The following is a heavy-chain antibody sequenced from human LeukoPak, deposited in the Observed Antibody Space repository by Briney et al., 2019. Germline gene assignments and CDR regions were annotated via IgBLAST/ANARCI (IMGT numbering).Heavy chain of an antibody. CDR3: ARAGPGIAAAGVDY. J-gene: IGHJ4*02. D-gene: IGHD6-13*01. CDR1: GYTFTGYY. V-gene: IGHV1-2*04. Sequence: ASVKVSCKASGYTFTGYYMHWVRQAPGQGLEWMGWINPNSGGTNYAQKFQGWVTMTRDTSISTAYMELSRLRSDDTAVYYCARAGPGIAAAGVDYWGQGTPVTVSS. CDR2: INPNSGGT.